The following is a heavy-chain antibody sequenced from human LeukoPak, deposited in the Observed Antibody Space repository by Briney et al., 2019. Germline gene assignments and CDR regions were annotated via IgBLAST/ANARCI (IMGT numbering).Heavy chain of an antibody. J-gene: IGHJ6*02. V-gene: IGHV3-15*01. CDR2: IKSKTDGGTT. Sequence: GGSLRLSCAASGFTFSNAWMSWVRQAPGKGLEWVGRIKSKTDGGTTDYAAPVKGRFTISRDDSKNTLYLQMNSPKTEDTAVYYCTTDLAPFYRYGMDVWGQGTTVTVSS. CDR3: TTDLAPFYRYGMDV. CDR1: GFTFSNAW. D-gene: IGHD1-26*01.